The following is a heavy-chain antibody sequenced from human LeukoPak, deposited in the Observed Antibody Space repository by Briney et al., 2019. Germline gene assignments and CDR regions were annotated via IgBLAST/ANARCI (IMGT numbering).Heavy chain of an antibody. Sequence: GGSLRLSCAASGFTFDDYAMHWVRQAPGKGLEWVSGISWNSGSIGYADSVKGRFTISRDNAKNSLYLQMNSLRAEDMALYYCAKGDSSSSGIHLDYWGQGTLVTVSS. V-gene: IGHV3-9*03. CDR1: GFTFDDYA. CDR3: AKGDSSSSGIHLDY. CDR2: ISWNSGSI. J-gene: IGHJ4*02. D-gene: IGHD6-6*01.